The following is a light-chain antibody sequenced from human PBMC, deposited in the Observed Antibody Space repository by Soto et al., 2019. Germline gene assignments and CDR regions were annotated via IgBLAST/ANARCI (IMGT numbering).Light chain of an antibody. Sequence: IEITQPPSTLSASVGASVSITCRASQSISTLLAWYPQNPGKAPKLLIYDASRLERGVPARFSGSGSGTEFALTISSLQPDDVSTYYCQQYGTYLLTFGQGTKVDIK. J-gene: IGKJ1*01. CDR1: QSISTL. CDR2: DAS. CDR3: QQYGTYLLT. V-gene: IGKV1-5*01.